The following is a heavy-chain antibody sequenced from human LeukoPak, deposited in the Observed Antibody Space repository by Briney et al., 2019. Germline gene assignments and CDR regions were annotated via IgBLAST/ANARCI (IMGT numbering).Heavy chain of an antibody. D-gene: IGHD4-17*01. CDR1: GFTFSSYS. CDR2: ISSSSAYI. J-gene: IGHJ6*02. V-gene: IGHV3-21*01. Sequence: GGSLRLSCAASGFTFSSYSMNWVRQAPGKGLEWVSSISSSSAYIYYADSVKGRFTISRDNGKNSLYLQMNNLRAEDTAVFYCARDPGGVTKGYYGMDVWGQGTTVTVSS. CDR3: ARDPGGVTKGYYGMDV.